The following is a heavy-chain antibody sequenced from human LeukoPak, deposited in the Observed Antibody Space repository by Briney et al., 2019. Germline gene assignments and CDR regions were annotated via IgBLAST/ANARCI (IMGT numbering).Heavy chain of an antibody. J-gene: IGHJ4*02. CDR3: ARDYNPGYSSGWLDY. V-gene: IGHV4-39*07. D-gene: IGHD6-19*01. CDR1: GGSISSSSYY. Sequence: PSETLSLTCTVSGGSISSSSYYWGWIRQPPGKGLEWIGSIYYSGSTYYNPSLKSRVTISVDTSKNQFSLKLSSVTAAGTAVYYCARDYNPGYSSGWLDYWGQGTLVTVSS. CDR2: IYYSGST.